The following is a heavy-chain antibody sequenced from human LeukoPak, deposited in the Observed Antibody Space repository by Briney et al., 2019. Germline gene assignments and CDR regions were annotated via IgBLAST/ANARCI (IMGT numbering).Heavy chain of an antibody. J-gene: IGHJ4*02. D-gene: IGHD1-26*01. CDR2: INHSGST. CDR3: ARNCGNYYFDY. V-gene: IGHV4-34*01. Sequence: PSETLSLTCAVYGGSFSGYYWSWIRQPPGKGLEWIGEINHSGSTNYNPSLKSRVTISVDTSKNQFSLKLSSVTAADTAVYYCARNCGNYYFDYWGQGTLVTVSS. CDR1: GGSFSGYY.